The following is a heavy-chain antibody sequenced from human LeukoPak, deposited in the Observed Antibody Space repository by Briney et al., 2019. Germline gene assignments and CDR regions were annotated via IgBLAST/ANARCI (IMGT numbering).Heavy chain of an antibody. V-gene: IGHV3-21*01. CDR3: ASFPPPPGYYYYGMDV. J-gene: IGHJ6*02. CDR1: GFTFSIYS. D-gene: IGHD1-14*01. Sequence: GGSLRLSCAASGFTFSIYSMNWVRQAPGNGLEWVSYISSSSSYIDHADSVKGRFTISRDNAKNTLYLQMNSLRAEDTAVYYCASFPPPPGYYYYGMDVWGQGTTVTVSS. CDR2: ISSSSSYI.